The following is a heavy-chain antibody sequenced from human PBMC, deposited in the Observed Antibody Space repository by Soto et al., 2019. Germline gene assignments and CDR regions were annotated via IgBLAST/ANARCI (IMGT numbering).Heavy chain of an antibody. Sequence: ASVKVSCKASGYTFTSYYMHWVRQAPGQGLEWMGIINPSGTTTDYAQKFQGRVTITRDTSASTAYMELSSLRSEDTAVYYCARDRITIFRVVKNRLDPWGQGNMVTV. CDR3: ARDRITIFRVVKNRLDP. J-gene: IGHJ5*02. CDR1: GYTFTSYY. D-gene: IGHD3-3*01. CDR2: INPSGTTT. V-gene: IGHV1-46*01.